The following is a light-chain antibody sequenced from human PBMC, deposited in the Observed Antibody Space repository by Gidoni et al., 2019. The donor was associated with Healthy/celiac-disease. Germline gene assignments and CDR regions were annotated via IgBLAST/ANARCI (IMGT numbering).Light chain of an antibody. J-gene: IGKJ2*01. CDR2: GAS. V-gene: IGKV3-20*01. CDR1: QSVSSSY. Sequence: EIVLTQSPGTLSLSPGERATLSCRASQSVSSSYLAWYQQKPGQAPRLLIYGASSRATGIPDRFSGSGSGTDFTLTISRLEPEDFAVYYCQQYGSSLSMYTFXQXTKLEIK. CDR3: QQYGSSLSMYT.